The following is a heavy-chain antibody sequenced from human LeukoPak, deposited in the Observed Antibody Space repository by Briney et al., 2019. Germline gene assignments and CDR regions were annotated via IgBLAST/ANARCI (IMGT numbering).Heavy chain of an antibody. CDR3: ARDVDPNYYDSSGYGDFDY. CDR2: IWYDGSNK. V-gene: IGHV3-33*01. D-gene: IGHD3-22*01. CDR1: G. J-gene: IGHJ4*02. Sequence: GXHWVRQAPGKGLEWVAVIWYDGSNKYYADSVKGRFTISRDNSKNTLYLQMNSLRDEDTAVYYCARDVDPNYYDSSGYGDFDYWGQGTLVTVSS.